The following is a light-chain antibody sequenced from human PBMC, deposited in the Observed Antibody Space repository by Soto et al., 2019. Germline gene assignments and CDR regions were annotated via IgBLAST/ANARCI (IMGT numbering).Light chain of an antibody. V-gene: IGKV3-15*01. CDR1: QSVSSN. Sequence: ERVMTQSPATLSVSPGDRATLSCRASQSVSSNLAWYQQRPGQAPRLLIYDASIRATGIPSRFSGSGSGTEFTLTISSLQSEDFAVYYCQQYNNWPRGTFGQGTKVEIK. CDR2: DAS. CDR3: QQYNNWPRGT. J-gene: IGKJ1*01.